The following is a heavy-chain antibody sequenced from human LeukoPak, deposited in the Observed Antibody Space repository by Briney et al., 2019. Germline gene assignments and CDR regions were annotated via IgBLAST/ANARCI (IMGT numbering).Heavy chain of an antibody. V-gene: IGHV3-21*01. CDR3: ARDGKLEDLFGY. Sequence: GGSLRLSCAASGFTFSSYSMNWVRQAPGKGLEWVSSISSSSSYIYYADSVKGRFTISRDNAKNSLYLQMNSLRAEDTAVYYCARDGKLEDLFGYWGQGTLVTVSS. D-gene: IGHD6-6*01. CDR2: ISSSSSYI. CDR1: GFTFSSYS. J-gene: IGHJ4*02.